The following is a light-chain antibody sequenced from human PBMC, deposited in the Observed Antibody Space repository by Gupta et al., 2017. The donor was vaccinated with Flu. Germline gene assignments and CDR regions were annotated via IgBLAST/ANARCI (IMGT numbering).Light chain of an antibody. V-gene: IGKV3-20*01. CDR2: RAS. Sequence: EVVLTQSPGTVSLSPGERATLSCRASQSVSGNYLAWYQQKLGQAPRLLIFRASRRAPGIPDRFSGSGYGKDFILTSSRREDEDFAVYYGQQDSSSRTFGQGTKVEIK. CDR3: QQDSSSRT. CDR1: QSVSGNY. J-gene: IGKJ1*01.